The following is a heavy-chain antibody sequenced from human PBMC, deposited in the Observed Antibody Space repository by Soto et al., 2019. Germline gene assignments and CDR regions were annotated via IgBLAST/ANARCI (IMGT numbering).Heavy chain of an antibody. D-gene: IGHD3-3*01. CDR1: GYKFIDYD. CDR2: INPSGGST. Sequence: AAGYKFIDYDMHRVIQDTGQGLEWMGIINPSGGSTSYAQKFQGRVTMTRDTSTSTVYMELSSLRSEDTAVYYCARDPVTIFGVRFYYYGMDVWGQVTTVTV. CDR3: ARDPVTIFGVRFYYYGMDV. J-gene: IGHJ6*02. V-gene: IGHV1-46*01.